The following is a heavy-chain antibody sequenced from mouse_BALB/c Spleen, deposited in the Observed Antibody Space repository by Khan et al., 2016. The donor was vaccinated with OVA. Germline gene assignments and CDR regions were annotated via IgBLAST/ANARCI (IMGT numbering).Heavy chain of an antibody. CDR3: ARSVTITTVVATDFDY. CDR2: IRYSGRT. CDR1: GYSITSDYA. V-gene: IGHV3-2*02. D-gene: IGHD1-1*01. J-gene: IGHJ2*01. Sequence: EVQLQESGPGLVNPSQSLSLTCTVTGYSITSDYAWNWIRQFPGNKLEWMGYIRYSGRTSYNPSLKSRISSTRDTSKNQVFLQLNSVTTEDTASXFCARSVTITTVVATDFDYWGQCTTLTVSS.